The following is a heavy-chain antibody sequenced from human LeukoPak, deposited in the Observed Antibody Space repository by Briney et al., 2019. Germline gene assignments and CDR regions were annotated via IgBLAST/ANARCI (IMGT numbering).Heavy chain of an antibody. D-gene: IGHD5-18*01. CDR1: GGTFSSSA. J-gene: IGHJ6*02. Sequence: SVKVSCKTSGGTFSSSAITWVRQAPGQGLEWMGRIIPVLNITTYAQKFQGSVTITADTSTSTVYMELSSLRSEETAVYYCARDQGLTAPPPYGLDVWGQGTTVIDSS. CDR3: ARDQGLTAPPPYGLDV. CDR2: IIPVLNIT. V-gene: IGHV1-69*04.